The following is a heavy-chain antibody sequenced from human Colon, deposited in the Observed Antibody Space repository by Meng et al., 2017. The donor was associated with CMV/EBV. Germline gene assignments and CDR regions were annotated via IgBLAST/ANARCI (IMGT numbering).Heavy chain of an antibody. CDR2: IYHNGIT. CDR1: GGSISSYY. Sequence: SETLSLTCTVSGGSISSYYWSWIRQSPGTGLEWIGHIYHNGITNYNPSLKSGATISVDTSKNQHSLKLSSVTAADTAVYYCARDTGLRRFDYWGQGTLVTVSS. D-gene: IGHD2-8*02. V-gene: IGHV4-59*01. CDR3: ARDTGLRRFDY. J-gene: IGHJ4*02.